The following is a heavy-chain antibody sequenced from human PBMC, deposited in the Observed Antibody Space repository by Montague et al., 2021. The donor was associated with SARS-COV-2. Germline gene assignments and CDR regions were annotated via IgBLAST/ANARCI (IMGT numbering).Heavy chain of an antibody. V-gene: IGHV3-30*04. Sequence: SLRLSCAASGFIFSNFAFHWVRQAPGKGLEWLAIITYDGIDKFYADSVKGRFTISRDNAKNSLYLQMNSLRAEDTAVYYCARVLIVGAYYYYGMDVWGQGTTVTVSS. CDR2: ITYDGIDK. CDR1: GFIFSNFA. D-gene: IGHD1-26*01. CDR3: ARVLIVGAYYYYGMDV. J-gene: IGHJ6*02.